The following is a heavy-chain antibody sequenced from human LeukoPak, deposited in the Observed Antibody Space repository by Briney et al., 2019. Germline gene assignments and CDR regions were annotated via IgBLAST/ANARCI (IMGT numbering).Heavy chain of an antibody. CDR1: GFTFSSYE. CDR2: ISSSGTTI. Sequence: GGSLRLSCAASGFTFSSYEMNWVRQAPGKGLEWVSYISSSGTTIYYADSVKGRFTISRDNAKNSVYLQMNSLRAEDTAVYYCARVGVVVAATGNLWFDPWGQGTLVTVSS. D-gene: IGHD2-15*01. CDR3: ARVGVVVAATGNLWFDP. V-gene: IGHV3-48*03. J-gene: IGHJ5*02.